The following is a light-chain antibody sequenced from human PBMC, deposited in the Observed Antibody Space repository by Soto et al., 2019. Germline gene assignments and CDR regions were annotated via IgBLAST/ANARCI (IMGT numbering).Light chain of an antibody. J-gene: IGLJ1*01. CDR1: SSDVGGYEY. CDR3: GSITSSSTSV. V-gene: IGLV2-14*01. CDR2: DVT. Sequence: QSVLSQPASVSGSPGQSITISCTGTSSDVGGYEYVSWYQHQPGKAPKLIIYDVTNRPSGVSNRFSGSKSGNTASLTISGIQTADEADYYCGSITSSSTSVFGTGTKVTV.